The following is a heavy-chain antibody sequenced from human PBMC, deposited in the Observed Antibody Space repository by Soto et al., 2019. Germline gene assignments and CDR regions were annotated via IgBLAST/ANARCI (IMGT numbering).Heavy chain of an antibody. D-gene: IGHD1-26*01. CDR1: GYTFTSHH. V-gene: IGHV1-46*01. CDR3: ARDDSGFSGSHYIDYFNY. Sequence: ASVKVSCKASGYTFTSHHIHWVRQAPGQGLEWMGRINPSGGSTTYLPKFQGRVTMTTDTSTSTLYMHLSSLTSDDTAVYYCARDDSGFSGSHYIDYFNYWGQGALVTVSS. CDR2: INPSGGST. J-gene: IGHJ4*02.